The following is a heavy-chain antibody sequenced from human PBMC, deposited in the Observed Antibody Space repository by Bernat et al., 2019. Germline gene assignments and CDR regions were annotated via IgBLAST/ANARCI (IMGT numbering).Heavy chain of an antibody. CDR1: GFTFSSYG. D-gene: IGHD6-13*01. J-gene: IGHJ1*01. CDR3: AKGAFFGSSWYSVAEYCQH. CDR2: ISYDGSNK. V-gene: IGHV3-30*18. Sequence: QVQLVESGGGVVQPGRSLRLSCAASGFTFSSYGMHWVRQAPGKGLEWVAVISYDGSNKYYADSVKGRFTISRDNSKNTLYLQMNSLRAEDTAVYYCAKGAFFGSSWYSVAEYCQHWGQGTLVTVSS.